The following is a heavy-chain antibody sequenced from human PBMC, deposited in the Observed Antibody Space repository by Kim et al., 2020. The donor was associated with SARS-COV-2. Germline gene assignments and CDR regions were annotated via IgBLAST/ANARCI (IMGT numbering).Heavy chain of an antibody. J-gene: IGHJ5*02. CDR3: AKEMRSSGKAGCLDL. CDR2: ISADETNK. D-gene: IGHD6-19*01. V-gene: IGHV3-30*18. CDR1: GLPFSNSH. Sequence: GGSLRLSCAVSGLPFSNSHMPWVRQAPGKGLEWVALISADETNKVDAASEKGRSTISRDNSKNMLYLQSNSLRSEDTAVYYCAKEMRSSGKAGCLDLWGQETGVPVS.